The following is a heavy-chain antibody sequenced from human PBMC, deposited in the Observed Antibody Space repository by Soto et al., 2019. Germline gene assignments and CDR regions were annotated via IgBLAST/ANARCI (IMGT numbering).Heavy chain of an antibody. CDR2: IYYSGST. J-gene: IGHJ4*02. CDR1: GGSIISGDYY. CDR3: ARGSSDWPYYFDY. V-gene: IGHV4-31*03. D-gene: IGHD6-19*01. Sequence: SETLSLTCTVSGGSIISGDYYWSWIRQHPGKGLEWTGYIYYSGSTDYNPSLKSRVTMSVDTSKNQFSLKLSSVTAADTAVYYCARGSSDWPYYFDYWGQGTLVTVSS.